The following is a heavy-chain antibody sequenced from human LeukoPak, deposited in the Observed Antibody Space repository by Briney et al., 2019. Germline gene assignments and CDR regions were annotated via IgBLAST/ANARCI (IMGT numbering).Heavy chain of an antibody. Sequence: GGSLRLSCAASGFTFSSSAMSWVRQAPGKGLEWVSSISGSGSGGTYYADSVKGRFTISRDNSKNTLYLQMNSLIAEDTAVYYCAKDTGGDLYYWGQGTLVTVSS. D-gene: IGHD2-21*02. CDR1: GFTFSSSA. J-gene: IGHJ4*02. CDR3: AKDTGGDLYY. V-gene: IGHV3-23*01. CDR2: ISGSGSGGT.